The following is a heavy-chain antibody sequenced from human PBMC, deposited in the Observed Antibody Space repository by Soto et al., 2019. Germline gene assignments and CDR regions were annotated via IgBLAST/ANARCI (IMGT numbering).Heavy chain of an antibody. Sequence: QVHLVESGGGVVQPGRSLRLSCAASGFTFSSYVMHWVRQAPGKGLEWVAVISYDGSNKDYADSVKGRFTISRDNSKNTLYLQMNSLEAEDTAVYYCARFGQGLSIDCWGQGTLVTVSS. CDR1: GFTFSSYV. D-gene: IGHD6-19*01. CDR3: ARFGQGLSIDC. CDR2: ISYDGSNK. V-gene: IGHV3-30-3*01. J-gene: IGHJ4*02.